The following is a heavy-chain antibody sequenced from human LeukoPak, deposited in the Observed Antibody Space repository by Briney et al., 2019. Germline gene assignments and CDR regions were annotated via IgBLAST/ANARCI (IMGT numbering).Heavy chain of an antibody. V-gene: IGHV3-9*01. J-gene: IGHJ6*02. D-gene: IGHD6-19*01. CDR3: AKDIAVAGTGGMDV. CDR2: ISWNSGSI. Sequence: GRSLRLSCAASGFTFDDYAMHWVRQAPGKGLEWVSGISWNSGSIGYADSVRGRFTISRDNAKNSLYLQMNSLRAEDTALHYCAKDIAVAGTGGMDVWGQGTTVTVSS. CDR1: GFTFDDYA.